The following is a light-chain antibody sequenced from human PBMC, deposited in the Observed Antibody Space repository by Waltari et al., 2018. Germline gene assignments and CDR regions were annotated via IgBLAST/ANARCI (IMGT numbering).Light chain of an antibody. Sequence: EIVLTQSPGTLSVSPGERVTVSCRASQTITGSWLTWYHQKPGQAPRLLSYGASNRAPCIPDRFSGSGSGTDFTLTISRLEPEDSAVYYCQQYDGSVVTFGGGTKVEIK. J-gene: IGKJ4*01. V-gene: IGKV3-20*01. CDR1: QTITGSW. CDR3: QQYDGSVVT. CDR2: GAS.